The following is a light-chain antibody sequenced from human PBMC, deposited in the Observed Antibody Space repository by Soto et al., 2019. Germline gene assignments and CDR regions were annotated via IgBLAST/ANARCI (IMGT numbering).Light chain of an antibody. CDR2: LGF. J-gene: IGKJ2*01. CDR1: QSLLHSNGYTY. V-gene: IGKV2-28*01. CDR3: MQTLQTPYT. Sequence: DIVLTQSPLSLPVTTGEPASISCRSDQSLLHSNGYTYLDWYLQKPGQSPQLLIYLGFNRASEVPDRFSGSGSGTDFTLKISRVEAEDVGVYYCMQTLQTPYTFGQGTKLDI.